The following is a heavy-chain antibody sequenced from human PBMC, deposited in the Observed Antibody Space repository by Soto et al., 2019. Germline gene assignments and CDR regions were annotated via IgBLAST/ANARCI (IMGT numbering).Heavy chain of an antibody. Sequence: QVQLVQSGAEVKKPGSSVKVSCKASGGTFSSYAISWVLHAPGQGLEWMGGIIPIFGTANYAQKFQGRVTITADESTSTAYMELSSLRSEDTAVYYCARGTEQWLVLAPVGYWGKGTLVTVSS. CDR1: GGTFSSYA. J-gene: IGHJ4*02. V-gene: IGHV1-69*01. CDR3: ARGTEQWLVLAPVGY. CDR2: IIPIFGTA. D-gene: IGHD6-19*01.